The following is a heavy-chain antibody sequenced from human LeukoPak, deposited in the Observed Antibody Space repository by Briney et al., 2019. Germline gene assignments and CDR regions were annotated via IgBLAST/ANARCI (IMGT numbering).Heavy chain of an antibody. CDR3: ARDPNRGALGYCSSTSCYSFDY. V-gene: IGHV1-8*01. CDR2: MNPNSGNT. J-gene: IGHJ4*02. CDR1: GYTFTSYD. D-gene: IGHD2-2*02. Sequence: GASVKVSCKASGYTFTSYDINWVRQATGQGLEWMGWMNPNSGNTGYAQKLQGRVTMTTDTSTSTAYMELRSLRSDDTAVYYCARDPNRGALGYCSSTSCYSFDYWGQGTLVTVSS.